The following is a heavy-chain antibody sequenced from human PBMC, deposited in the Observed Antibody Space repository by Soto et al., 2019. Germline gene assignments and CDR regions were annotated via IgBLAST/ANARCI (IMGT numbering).Heavy chain of an antibody. Sequence: GGSLRLSCAASGFTFSSYAMSWIRQAPGKGLEWVSAISGSGGSTYYADSVKGRFTISRDNSKNTLYLQMNSLRAEDTAVYYRAKNPSDFDVVVVAAFDYWGQGTLVTVSS. D-gene: IGHD2-15*01. V-gene: IGHV3-23*01. J-gene: IGHJ4*02. CDR3: AKNPSDFDVVVVAAFDY. CDR2: ISGSGGST. CDR1: GFTFSSYA.